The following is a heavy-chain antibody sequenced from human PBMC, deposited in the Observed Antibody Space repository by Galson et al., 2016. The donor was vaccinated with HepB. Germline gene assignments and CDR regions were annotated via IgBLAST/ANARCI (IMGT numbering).Heavy chain of an antibody. J-gene: IGHJ4*02. Sequence: SLRLSCAASGFTFGDYAVSWFRQAPGEGLEWVSVIRSKTYGATPEYAASVKGRFSISRDDSRGIASLQMTSLKSEDTAVYYCAREIPEYIGFEYPDYWGQGTLVTVSS. CDR1: GFTFGDYA. CDR2: IRSKTYGATP. CDR3: AREIPEYIGFEYPDY. V-gene: IGHV3-49*03. D-gene: IGHD5-12*01.